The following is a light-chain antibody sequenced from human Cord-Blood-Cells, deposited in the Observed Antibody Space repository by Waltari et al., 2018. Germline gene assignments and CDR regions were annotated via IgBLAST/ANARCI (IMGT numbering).Light chain of an antibody. J-gene: IGKJ2*01. CDR3: QQYGSSHT. V-gene: IGKV3-20*01. Sequence: EIVLTQSPGXXSLSPXXXXXXSFRAIQSVSSSYLAWYQQKPGQAPRLLIYGASSRATGIPDRFSGSGSGTDFTLTISRLEPEDFAVYYCQQYGSSHTFGQGTKLEIK. CDR2: GAS. CDR1: QSVSSSY.